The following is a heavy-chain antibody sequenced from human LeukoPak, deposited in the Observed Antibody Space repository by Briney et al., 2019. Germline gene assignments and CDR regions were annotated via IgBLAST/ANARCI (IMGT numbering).Heavy chain of an antibody. J-gene: IGHJ4*02. Sequence: GASVKVSCKASGYTFTGYYTHWVRQAPGQGLEWMGRINPNSGGTNYAQKFQGRVTITTDESTSTAYMELSSLRSEDTAVYYCARDQTATSLFDYWGQGTLVTVSS. D-gene: IGHD5-24*01. CDR1: GYTFTGYY. CDR3: ARDQTATSLFDY. V-gene: IGHV1-2*06. CDR2: INPNSGGT.